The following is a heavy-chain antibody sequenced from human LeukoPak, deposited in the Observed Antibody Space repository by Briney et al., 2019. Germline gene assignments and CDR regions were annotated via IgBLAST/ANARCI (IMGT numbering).Heavy chain of an antibody. J-gene: IGHJ4*02. CDR1: GFTFSSYS. CDR3: ARVNQFGEFNEDLAYFDY. Sequence: GGSLRLSCAASGFTFSSYSMNWVRQAPGKGPEWVSSISSSSSYIYYADSVKGRFTISRDNSKNTLYLQMNSLRAEDTAVYYCARVNQFGEFNEDLAYFDYWGQGTLVTVSS. V-gene: IGHV3-21*04. CDR2: ISSSSSYI. D-gene: IGHD3-10*01.